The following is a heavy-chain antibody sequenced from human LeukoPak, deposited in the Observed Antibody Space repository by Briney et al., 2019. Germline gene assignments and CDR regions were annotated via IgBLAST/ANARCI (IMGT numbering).Heavy chain of an antibody. CDR2: ISGSGGST. CDR1: GFTFSSYT. D-gene: IGHD1-1*01. CDR3: ATGGISTTGLEC. J-gene: IGHJ4*02. V-gene: IGHV3-23*01. Sequence: PSGGSLRLSCAASGFTFSSYTMNWVRQAPGKGLEWVSAISGSGGSTYYADSVKGRFTISRDNSKNTLYLQMNSLRAEDTAVYYCATGGISTTGLECWGQGTLVTVSS.